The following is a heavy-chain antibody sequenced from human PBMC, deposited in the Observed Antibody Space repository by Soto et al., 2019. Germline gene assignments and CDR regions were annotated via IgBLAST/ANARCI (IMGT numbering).Heavy chain of an antibody. CDR3: ARDHNFGFILYAMDV. J-gene: IGHJ6*02. CDR2: INPSSGRT. CDR1: GYTFTSYS. Sequence: ASVKVSCKASGYTFTSYSMHWVRQAPGQGLEWMGIINPSSGRTSYAQNFQGRVTMTSDTSTSIVYMEMSSLKSEDTAVYYCARDHNFGFILYAMDVWGQGXTVTVSS. V-gene: IGHV1-46*01. D-gene: IGHD2-15*01.